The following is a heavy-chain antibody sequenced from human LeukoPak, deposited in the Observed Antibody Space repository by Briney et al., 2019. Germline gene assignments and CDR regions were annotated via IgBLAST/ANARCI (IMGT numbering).Heavy chain of an antibody. Sequence: SETLSLTCTVSGGSISSSSYYWGWIRQPPGKGLEWIGSIYYSGSTYYSPSLKSRVTISVDTSKNQFSLKLSYVTAADTAVYYCARQESDFWSGYGAFDIWGQGTMVTVSS. CDR2: IYYSGST. CDR3: ARQESDFWSGYGAFDI. V-gene: IGHV4-39*01. J-gene: IGHJ3*02. D-gene: IGHD3-3*01. CDR1: GGSISSSSYY.